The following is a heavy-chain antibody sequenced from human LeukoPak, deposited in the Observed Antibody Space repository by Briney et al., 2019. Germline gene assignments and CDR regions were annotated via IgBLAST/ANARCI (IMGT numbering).Heavy chain of an antibody. CDR2: ISGSGSTV. V-gene: IGHV3-23*01. Sequence: PGGSLRLSCAASGFTFSSYAMSWVRQAPGKGLEWVSAISGSGSTVYYADSVKGRFTTSRDNAKNSLYLQMNSLRDEDTAVYYCARDTPLYADSPDAFDIWGQGTMVTVSS. D-gene: IGHD2/OR15-2a*01. CDR1: GFTFSSYA. CDR3: ARDTPLYADSPDAFDI. J-gene: IGHJ3*02.